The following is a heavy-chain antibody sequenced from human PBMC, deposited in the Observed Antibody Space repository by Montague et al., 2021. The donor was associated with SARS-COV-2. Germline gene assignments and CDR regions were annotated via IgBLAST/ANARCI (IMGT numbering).Heavy chain of an antibody. D-gene: IGHD1-20*01. Sequence: SETLSLTCSVSGGSISSYYWSWIRQSPGKGLEWVGYIFHSWITDYNPSLKSRVTISVDMSKNQFSLQLNSVAAADSAFYYCARTEYNWNDWFDPWGQGTLVTVSS. V-gene: IGHV4-59*13. CDR1: GGSISSYY. CDR2: IFHSWIT. J-gene: IGHJ5*02. CDR3: ARTEYNWNDWFDP.